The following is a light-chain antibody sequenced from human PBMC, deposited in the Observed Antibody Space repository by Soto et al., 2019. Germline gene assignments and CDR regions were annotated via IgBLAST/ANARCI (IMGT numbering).Light chain of an antibody. V-gene: IGLV2-14*03. CDR1: SSDVGSTFNY. CDR3: SAYSTGSTPVL. CDR2: DVN. Sequence: QSVLTQPASVSGSPGQSITISCTGTSSDVGSTFNYVSWYQHHPGKAPRLIMSDVNHRPSGVSDRFSGSKSGNTASLTISGLQAEDEGHYFCSAYSTGSTPVLFGGGTKLTV. J-gene: IGLJ3*02.